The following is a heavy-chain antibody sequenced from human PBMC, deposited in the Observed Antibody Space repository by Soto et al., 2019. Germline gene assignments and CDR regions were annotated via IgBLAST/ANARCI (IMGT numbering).Heavy chain of an antibody. V-gene: IGHV3-23*01. D-gene: IGHD6-13*01. J-gene: IGHJ4*02. Sequence: EVQLLESGGGLVQPGGSLRLSCAASGFFFSSYAMSWVRQAPGKGLEWVSGIGGSGGYKSYADSVKGRFTISRHNSKNTLYLQIESLGAEDTAVYYCAKDAAMVSSTFNYFDYWGQGTLVAVSS. CDR1: GFFFSSYA. CDR2: IGGSGGYK. CDR3: AKDAAMVSSTFNYFDY.